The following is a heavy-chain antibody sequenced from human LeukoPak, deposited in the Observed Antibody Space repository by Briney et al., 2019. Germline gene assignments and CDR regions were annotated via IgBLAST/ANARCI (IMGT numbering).Heavy chain of an antibody. CDR2: IKPEGSEK. D-gene: IGHD6-25*01. V-gene: IGHV3-7*01. J-gene: IGHJ6*01. Sequence: PGGSLRLSCAASGFTFSSFWMSWVRQAPGKGLEWVANIKPEGSEKYYVDSVKGRFTISRDNAKNSLYLQMNSLRAEDTAVYYCTRNRGLDVWGQGTTVTVSS. CDR1: GFTFSSFW. CDR3: TRNRGLDV.